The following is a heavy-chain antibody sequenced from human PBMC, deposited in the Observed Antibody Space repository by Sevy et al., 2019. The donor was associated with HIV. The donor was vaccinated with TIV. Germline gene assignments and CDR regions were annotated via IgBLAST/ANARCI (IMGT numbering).Heavy chain of an antibody. CDR2: MDYSGSS. CDR1: GGSISSYY. J-gene: IGHJ6*02. V-gene: IGHV4-59*01. CDR3: ARAGGSTDWGIDV. Sequence: SETLSLTCTVSGGSISSYYWKWIRQPPGKGLEWIGYMDYSGSSSYNPSLKGRVSISLDTSKNQFSLKLTSVTAADTAVYYCARAGGSTDWGIDVWGQGTTVNVSS. D-gene: IGHD2-2*01.